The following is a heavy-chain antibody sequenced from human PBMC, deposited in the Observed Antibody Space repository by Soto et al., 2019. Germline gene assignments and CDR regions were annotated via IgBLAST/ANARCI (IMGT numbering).Heavy chain of an antibody. D-gene: IGHD6-13*01. J-gene: IGHJ4*02. V-gene: IGHV3-30*18. CDR1: GFTFSYYG. Sequence: GGSLRLSCEASGFTFSYYGMHWVRQAPGKGLEWVAVVSHDGHNKYHADSMKGRLTISRDNSKNTLYLQMNSLRAEDTAVYYCAKSLSGGIAAANFDYWGQGTLVTVSS. CDR3: AKSLSGGIAAANFDY. CDR2: VSHDGHNK.